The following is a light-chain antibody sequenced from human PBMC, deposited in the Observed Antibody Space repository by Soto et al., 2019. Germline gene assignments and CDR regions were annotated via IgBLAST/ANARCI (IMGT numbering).Light chain of an antibody. CDR1: QSVDTY. Sequence: EIVLTQSPATLSLSPGERATLSCRASQSVDTYLAWYQHRPGQAPRLLIYDASNRATGISARFSGSGFGTDFTLTISSLEPEDFAVYYCQQRSNWPLTFGGGTKVDIK. CDR2: DAS. J-gene: IGKJ4*01. V-gene: IGKV3-11*01. CDR3: QQRSNWPLT.